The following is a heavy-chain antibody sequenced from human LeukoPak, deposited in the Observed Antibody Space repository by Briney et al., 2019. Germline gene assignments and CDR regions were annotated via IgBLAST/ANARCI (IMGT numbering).Heavy chain of an antibody. CDR2: FDPEDGET. CDR1: GYTLTELS. CDR3: ATVKLGSGYYYSLDH. J-gene: IGHJ4*02. Sequence: GASVKVSCKVSGYTLTELSMHWVRQAPGKGLEWMGGFDPEDGETIYAQKFQGRVTMTEDTSTDTAYMELSSLRSEDTAVYYCATVKLGSGYYYSLDHWGQGTLVTVSS. V-gene: IGHV1-24*01. D-gene: IGHD3-22*01.